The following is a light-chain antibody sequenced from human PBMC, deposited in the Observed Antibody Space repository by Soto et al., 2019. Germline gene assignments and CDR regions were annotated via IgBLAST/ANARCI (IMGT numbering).Light chain of an antibody. J-gene: IGKJ1*01. CDR2: TAS. CDR1: QTISSW. Sequence: DIQMTQSPSTLSGSVGDRVTITCRASQTISSWLAWYQQKPGKAPNLLIYTASTLKSGVPSRFSGSGSGTEFTLTISSLQPDDFATYYCQHYNSYSEAFGQGTKVDIK. V-gene: IGKV1-5*03. CDR3: QHYNSYSEA.